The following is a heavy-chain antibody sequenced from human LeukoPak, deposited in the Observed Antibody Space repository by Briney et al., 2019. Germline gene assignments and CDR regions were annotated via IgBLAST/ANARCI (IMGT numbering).Heavy chain of an antibody. J-gene: IGHJ6*02. V-gene: IGHV4-31*03. CDR2: IYYSGST. CDR1: GVSITSGGYH. Sequence: SQTLSLTCTVSGVSITSGGYHWSRMRQHPEKGLEWIGYIYYSGSTYYNPSLKSRVSISVDTTKNQFTLKVNSVTVADTAVYYCAREADSGTYARYGMDVWGQGTTVTVSS. CDR3: AREADSGTYARYGMDV. D-gene: IGHD1-26*01.